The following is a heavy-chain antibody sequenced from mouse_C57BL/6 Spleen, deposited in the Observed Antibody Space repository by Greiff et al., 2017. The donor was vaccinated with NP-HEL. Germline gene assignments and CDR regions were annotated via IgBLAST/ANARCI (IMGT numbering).Heavy chain of an antibody. CDR2: ISSGSSTI. CDR3: ATNYYGSSYEAMDY. J-gene: IGHJ4*01. D-gene: IGHD1-1*01. V-gene: IGHV5-17*01. CDR1: GFTFSDYG. Sequence: EVKLVESGGGLVKPGGSLKLSCAASGFTFSDYGMHWVRQAPEKGLEWVAYISSGSSTIYYADTVKGRFTISRDNAKNTLFLQMTSLRSEDTAMYYCATNYYGSSYEAMDYWGQGTSVTVSS.